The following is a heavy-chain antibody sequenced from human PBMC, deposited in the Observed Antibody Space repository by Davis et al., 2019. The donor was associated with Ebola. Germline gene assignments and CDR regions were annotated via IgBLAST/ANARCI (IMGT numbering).Heavy chain of an antibody. CDR1: GYDFTTSW. CDR2: IYPGDSDT. V-gene: IGHV5-51*01. Sequence: GESLKISCKAFGYDFTTSWNGWVRQMPGKGLEWMGIIYPGDSDTRYSPSFQGQVTFSADKSITTVYLQWRNLKISDSAMYYCAREYSGGWYLDWGQGTLVTVSS. J-gene: IGHJ4*02. CDR3: AREYSGGWYLD. D-gene: IGHD6-19*01.